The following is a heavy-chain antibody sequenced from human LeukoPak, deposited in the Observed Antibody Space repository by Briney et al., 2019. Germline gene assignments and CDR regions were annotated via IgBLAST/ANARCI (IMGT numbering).Heavy chain of an antibody. Sequence: GGSLRLSCAASGFTFSSYGMSWVRQAPGKGLVWVSVISKDGSTSIYADSVRGRLTISRDNAKNTLYLQMNSLRVEDTSVYYCARDYYMGIVDQWGQGTRVTVSS. J-gene: IGHJ5*02. V-gene: IGHV3-74*01. CDR2: ISKDGSTS. CDR1: GFTFSSYG. D-gene: IGHD3-22*01. CDR3: ARDYYMGIVDQ.